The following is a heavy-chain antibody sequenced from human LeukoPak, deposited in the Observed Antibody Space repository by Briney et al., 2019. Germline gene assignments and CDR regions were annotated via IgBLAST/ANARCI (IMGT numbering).Heavy chain of an antibody. V-gene: IGHV3-23*01. J-gene: IGHJ4*02. D-gene: IGHD3-22*01. Sequence: GGSLRLSCAASGFTFSSYWMSWVRQAPGKGLEWVSAISGSGGSTYYADSVKGRFTISRDNSKNTLYLQMNSLRAEDTAVYYCAKDETPYYYDSSGQYFDYWGQGTLVTVSS. CDR3: AKDETPYYYDSSGQYFDY. CDR2: ISGSGGST. CDR1: GFTFSSYW.